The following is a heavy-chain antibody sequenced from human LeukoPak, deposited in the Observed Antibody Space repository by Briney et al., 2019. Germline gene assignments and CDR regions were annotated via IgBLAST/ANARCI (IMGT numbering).Heavy chain of an antibody. Sequence: PGGSLRLSCAASGLTVSSNYMSWVRQAPGKGLEWVSIIYSGGGTYYADSVKGRFTISRVNFKNTLYLQMNSLRADDTAMYYCATKKEEGYYFDFWGQGTLVTVSS. J-gene: IGHJ4*02. V-gene: IGHV3-66*01. CDR2: IYSGGGT. CDR3: ATKKEEGYYFDF. CDR1: GLTVSSNY.